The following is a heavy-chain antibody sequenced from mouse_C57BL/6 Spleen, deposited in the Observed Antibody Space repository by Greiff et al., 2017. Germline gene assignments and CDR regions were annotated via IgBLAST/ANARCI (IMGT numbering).Heavy chain of an antibody. Sequence: EVKLVESGGGLVKPGGSLKLSCAASGFTFSDYGMHWVRQAPEKGLEWVAYIRSGSSTIYYADTVKGRFTISRDNAKNTLFLQMTSLRSEDTAMYYCSRSYGSSFTWFAYWGQGTLVTVSA. CDR1: GFTFSDYG. CDR3: SRSYGSSFTWFAY. D-gene: IGHD1-1*01. V-gene: IGHV5-17*01. CDR2: IRSGSSTI. J-gene: IGHJ3*01.